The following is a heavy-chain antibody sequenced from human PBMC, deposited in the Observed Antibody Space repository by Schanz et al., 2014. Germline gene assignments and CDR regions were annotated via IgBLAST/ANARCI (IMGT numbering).Heavy chain of an antibody. D-gene: IGHD3-16*01. CDR2: IKEDGSEK. CDR1: GFAFSSNW. J-gene: IGHJ5*01. CDR3: AKDLYNYGIFDS. V-gene: IGHV3-7*03. Sequence: EVQLVESGGGLVQPGGSLRLSCAGSGFAFSSNWMNWVRQAPGKGLEWVANIKEDGSEKYYVDSVKGRFTISRDNSRKTLYLQMNSLRADDTAVYYCAKDLYNYGIFDSWGQGTLVTVSS.